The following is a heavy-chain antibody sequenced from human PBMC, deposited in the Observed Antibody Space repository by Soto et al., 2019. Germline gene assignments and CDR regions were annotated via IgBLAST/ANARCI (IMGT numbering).Heavy chain of an antibody. V-gene: IGHV1-3*01. Sequence: ASVKVSCKASGYTFTSYAMHWVRQAPGQRLEWMGWINAGNGNTKYSQKFQGRVTITRGTSASTAYMELSSLRSEDTAVYYCARFFGPYSSGWYRVSWFDPWGQGTLVTVSS. CDR1: GYTFTSYA. CDR3: ARFFGPYSSGWYRVSWFDP. CDR2: INAGNGNT. D-gene: IGHD6-19*01. J-gene: IGHJ5*02.